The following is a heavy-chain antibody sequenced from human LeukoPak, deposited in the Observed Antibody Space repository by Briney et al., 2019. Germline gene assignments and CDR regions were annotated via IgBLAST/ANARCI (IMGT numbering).Heavy chain of an antibody. CDR2: IYYSGST. J-gene: IGHJ5*02. CDR3: ARDNWRWPQFDP. CDR1: GGSISSYY. Sequence: SETLSLTCTVSGGSISSYYWSWIRQPPGKGLEWIGYIYYSGSTNYNPSLKSRVTISVDTSKNQFSLKLSSVTAADTAVYYCARDNWRWPQFDPWGQGTLVTVSS. D-gene: IGHD5-24*01. V-gene: IGHV4-59*01.